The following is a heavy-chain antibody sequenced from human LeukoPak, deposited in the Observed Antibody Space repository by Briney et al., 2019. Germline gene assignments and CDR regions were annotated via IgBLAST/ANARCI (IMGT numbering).Heavy chain of an antibody. CDR2: IKSKTDGGTT. D-gene: IGHD4/OR15-4a*01. CDR3: TTSDYGTIEGAFDI. CDR1: GVTFSNAW. Sequence: GGSLRLSCAASGVTFSNAWMSWGREAPGKGRERVGRIKSKTDGGTTDYVAPVSGRFIISRDDSKNKLYMQMNSLKTEGAGVYYCTTSDYGTIEGAFDIWGQGTMVTVSS. V-gene: IGHV3-15*01. J-gene: IGHJ3*02.